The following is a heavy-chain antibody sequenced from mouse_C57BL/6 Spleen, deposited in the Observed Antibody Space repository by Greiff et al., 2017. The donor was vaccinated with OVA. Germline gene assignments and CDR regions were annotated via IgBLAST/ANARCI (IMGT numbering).Heavy chain of an antibody. J-gene: IGHJ4*01. CDR2: IYPGDGDT. CDR3: ASYDMDYYAMDY. V-gene: IGHV1-82*01. Sequence: VQVVESGPELVKPGASVKISCKASGYAFSSSSMNWVKQRPGKGLEWIGRIYPGDGDTNYNGKFKGKATLTADKSSSTAYMQLSSLTSEDSAVYFCASYDMDYYAMDYWGQGTSVTVSS. CDR1: GYAFSSSS. D-gene: IGHD2-3*01.